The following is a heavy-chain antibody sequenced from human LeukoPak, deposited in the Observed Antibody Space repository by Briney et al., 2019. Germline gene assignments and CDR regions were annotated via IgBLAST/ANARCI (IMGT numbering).Heavy chain of an antibody. V-gene: IGHV3-74*01. D-gene: IGHD1-26*01. CDR3: SKGYGSFYTLFDY. CDR1: GFTFSSYW. J-gene: IGHJ4*02. Sequence: PGGSLRLSCAASGFTFSSYWMHWVRQAPGRGLLWVSRINSDGSSTSYADSVEGRFTISRDNAKNSLYLQMNSLRAEDTALYYCSKGYGSFYTLFDYWGQGTLVTVSS. CDR2: INSDGSST.